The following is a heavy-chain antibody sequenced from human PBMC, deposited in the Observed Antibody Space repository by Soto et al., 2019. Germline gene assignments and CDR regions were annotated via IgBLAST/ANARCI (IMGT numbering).Heavy chain of an antibody. CDR1: GGTFSSYA. CDR3: ATPLQYCTNGVCPQPPFDY. V-gene: IGHV1-69*13. D-gene: IGHD2-8*01. CDR2: IIPIFGTA. J-gene: IGHJ4*02. Sequence: SLKVSCKAPGGTFSSYAISWVRQAPVQGLEWMGGIIPIFGTANYAQKFQGRVTITADESTSTAYMELSSLRSEDTAVYYCATPLQYCTNGVCPQPPFDYWGQGTLVTVSS.